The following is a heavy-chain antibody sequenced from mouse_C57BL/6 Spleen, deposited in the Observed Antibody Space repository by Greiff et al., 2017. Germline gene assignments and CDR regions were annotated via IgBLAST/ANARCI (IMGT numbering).Heavy chain of an antibody. V-gene: IGHV1-54*01. J-gene: IGHJ4*01. CDR2: INPGSGGT. CDR1: GYAFTNYL. Sequence: QVHVKQSGAELVRPGTSVKVSCKASGYAFTNYLIEWVKQRPGQGLEWIGVINPGSGGTNYNEKFKGKATLTADKSSSTAYMQLSRLTSEDSAVYFCARPHYYGSSYYAMDYWGQGTSVTVSS. CDR3: ARPHYYGSSYYAMDY. D-gene: IGHD1-1*01.